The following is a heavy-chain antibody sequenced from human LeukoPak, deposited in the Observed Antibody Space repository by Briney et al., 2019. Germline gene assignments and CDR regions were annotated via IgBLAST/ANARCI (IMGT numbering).Heavy chain of an antibody. V-gene: IGHV3-7*04. CDR1: GFAFSSYW. Sequence: GGSLRLSCAASGFAFSSYWMSWVRQPPGKGLEWVANINQDGSEKYYVDSVKGRFTISRDNAKNSLYLQMNSLRAEDTAAYYCARGMSTGEYWGQGTLVTVSS. CDR3: ARGMSTGEY. D-gene: IGHD3-16*01. J-gene: IGHJ4*02. CDR2: INQDGSEK.